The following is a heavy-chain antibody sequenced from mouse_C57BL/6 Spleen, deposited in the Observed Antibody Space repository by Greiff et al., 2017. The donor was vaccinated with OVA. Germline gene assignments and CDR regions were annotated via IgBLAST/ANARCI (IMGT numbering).Heavy chain of an antibody. V-gene: IGHV1-4*01. CDR2: INPSSGYT. Sequence: VHLVESGAELARPGASVKMSCKASGYTFTSYTMHWVKQRPGQGLEWIGYINPSSGYTKYNQKFKDKATLTADKSSSTAYMQLSSLTSEDSAVYYCARSDYSNYDWGQGTTLTVSS. CDR3: ARSDYSNYD. J-gene: IGHJ2*01. D-gene: IGHD2-5*01. CDR1: GYTFTSYT.